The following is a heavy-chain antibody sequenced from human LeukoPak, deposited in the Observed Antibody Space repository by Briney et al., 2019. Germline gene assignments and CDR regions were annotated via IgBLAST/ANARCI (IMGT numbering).Heavy chain of an antibody. CDR3: ARVGTYYYDSSGPLDP. J-gene: IGHJ5*02. D-gene: IGHD3-22*01. V-gene: IGHV3-30-3*01. CDR1: GFTFSNYA. CDR2: ISYDGSNK. Sequence: GGSLRLSCAASGFTFSNYAMHWVRQAPGKGLEWVAVISYDGSNKYYADSVKGRFTISRDNSKNTLYLQMNSLRAEDTAVYYCARVGTYYYDSSGPLDPWGQGTLVTVSS.